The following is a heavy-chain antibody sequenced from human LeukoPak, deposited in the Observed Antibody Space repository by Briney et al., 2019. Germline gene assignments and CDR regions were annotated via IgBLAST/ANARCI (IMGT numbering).Heavy chain of an antibody. D-gene: IGHD5-12*01. Sequence: GGSLRLSCAASGFSFTNYAMSWVRQAPARGPEWVSSLRGDGETFYADSVKGRFTLSRDDSQNTLYLQMNTLRAEDTAVYYCAKVVSGYHFDYWGQGTLVTVSS. V-gene: IGHV3-23*01. CDR3: AKVVSGYHFDY. CDR2: LRGDGET. CDR1: GFSFTNYA. J-gene: IGHJ4*02.